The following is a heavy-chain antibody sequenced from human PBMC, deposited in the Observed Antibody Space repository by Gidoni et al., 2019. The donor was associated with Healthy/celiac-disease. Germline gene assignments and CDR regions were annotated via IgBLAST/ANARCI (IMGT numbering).Heavy chain of an antibody. CDR2: ISYDGSNK. CDR3: ARAYLQIVAVAGNWFDP. CDR1: GFPFSSYA. V-gene: IGHV3-30-3*01. Sequence: QVQLVESGGGVVQPGRSLRLSCAASGFPFSSYAMHWVRQAPGKGLEWVAVISYDGSNKYYADSVKGRFTISRDNSKNTLYLQTNSLRAEDTAVYYCARAYLQIVAVAGNWFDPWGQGTLVTVSS. J-gene: IGHJ5*02. D-gene: IGHD6-19*01.